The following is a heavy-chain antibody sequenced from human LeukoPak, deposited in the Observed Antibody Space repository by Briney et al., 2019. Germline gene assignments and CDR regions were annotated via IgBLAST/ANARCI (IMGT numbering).Heavy chain of an antibody. D-gene: IGHD3-3*01. CDR2: ISSSGSTI. V-gene: IGHV3-48*03. J-gene: IGHJ3*02. CDR1: GFTFSSYE. Sequence: GGSLRLSCAASGFTFSSYEMNWVRQAPGKGLEWVSYISSSGSTIYYADSVKGRFTISRDNAKNSLYLQMNSLRAEDTAVYYCARAGGGMEWFTSDAFDIWGQGTMATVSS. CDR3: ARAGGGMEWFTSDAFDI.